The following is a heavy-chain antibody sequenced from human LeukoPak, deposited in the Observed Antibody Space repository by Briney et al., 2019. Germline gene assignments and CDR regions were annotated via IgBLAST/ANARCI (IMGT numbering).Heavy chain of an antibody. CDR3: ARDARYSFQH. V-gene: IGHV3-74*01. D-gene: IGHD4-11*01. Sequence: PGGSLRLSCAAPGFTFSTYWIHWVRQAPGKGLVWVSHINGDGSSTSYADSVKGRFTISRDNAKNTVFLQMNSLRAEDTAVYYCARDARYSFQHWGQGTLVTVSS. CDR1: GFTFSTYW. J-gene: IGHJ1*01. CDR2: INGDGSST.